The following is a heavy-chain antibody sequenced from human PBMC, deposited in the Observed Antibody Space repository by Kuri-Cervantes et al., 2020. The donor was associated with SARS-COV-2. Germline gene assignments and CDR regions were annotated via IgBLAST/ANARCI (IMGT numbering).Heavy chain of an antibody. CDR1: GGTFSSYA. D-gene: IGHD3-9*01. Sequence: ASVKVSRKASGGTFSSYAISWVRQAPGQGLEWMGWISAYNGNTNYAQKLQGRVTMTTDTSTSTAYMELSSLRSEDTAVYYCARSSVLRYFDWLLAFDYWGQGTLVTVSS. CDR3: ARSSVLRYFDWLLAFDY. V-gene: IGHV1-18*01. J-gene: IGHJ4*02. CDR2: ISAYNGNT.